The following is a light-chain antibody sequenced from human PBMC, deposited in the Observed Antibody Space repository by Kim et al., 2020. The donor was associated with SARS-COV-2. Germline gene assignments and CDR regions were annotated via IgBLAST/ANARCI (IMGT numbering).Light chain of an antibody. J-gene: IGKJ5*01. CDR3: QYYGPSPPIT. CDR2: GAS. CDR1: EILRTSY. V-gene: IGKV3-20*01. Sequence: PGAGATRSCTANEILRTSYISWFQQKPGQAPRLLIYGASTRATGIPDRFSGSGSLTDFTLSISRLEPEDSAVYFCQYYGPSPPITFGQGTRLEIK.